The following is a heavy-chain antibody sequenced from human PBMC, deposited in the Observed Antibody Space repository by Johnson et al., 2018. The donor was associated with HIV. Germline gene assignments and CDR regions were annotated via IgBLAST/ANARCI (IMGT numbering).Heavy chain of an antibody. V-gene: IGHV3-30-3*01. CDR2: ISYDGSNK. CDR3: ASTDDAFDI. Sequence: QLVESGGGVVQPGRSLRLSCAASGFTFSSYAMHWVRQAPGKGLEWVAVISYDGSNKYYADSVKGRFTISRDNSKNTLYLQMNSLRAEDTAVYYCASTDDAFDIWGQGTMVTVSS. J-gene: IGHJ3*02. CDR1: GFTFSSYA. D-gene: IGHD4-17*01.